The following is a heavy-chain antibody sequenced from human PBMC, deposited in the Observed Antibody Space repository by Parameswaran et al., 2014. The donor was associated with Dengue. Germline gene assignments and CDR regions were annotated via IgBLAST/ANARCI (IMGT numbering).Heavy chain of an antibody. V-gene: IGHV1-2*02. CDR2: INPNNGDT. Sequence: WVRQAPGQGVEWMGWINPNNGDTNYAQKFQGRVSMTRDTSITTVYMELSNLRSDDTAIYYCARTYVVIRAATRGLGYWGQGTLVTVSS. J-gene: IGHJ4*02. D-gene: IGHD2-2*01. CDR3: ARTYVVIRAATRGLGY.